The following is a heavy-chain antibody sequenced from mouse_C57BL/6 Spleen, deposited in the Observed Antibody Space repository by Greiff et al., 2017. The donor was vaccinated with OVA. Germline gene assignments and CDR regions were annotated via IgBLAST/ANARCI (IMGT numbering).Heavy chain of an antibody. V-gene: IGHV5-6*01. CDR1: GFTFSSYG. CDR2: ISSGGSYT. CDR3: ARLGDYDAFDY. Sequence: EVKLMESGGDLVKPGGSLKLSCAASGFTFSSYGMSWVRQTPDKRLEWVATISSGGSYTYYPDSVKGRFTISRDNAKNTLYLQMSSLKSEDTAMYYCARLGDYDAFDYWGQGTTLTVSS. J-gene: IGHJ2*01. D-gene: IGHD2-4*01.